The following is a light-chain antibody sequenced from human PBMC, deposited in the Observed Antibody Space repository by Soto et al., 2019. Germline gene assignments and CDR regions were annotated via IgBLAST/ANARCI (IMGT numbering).Light chain of an antibody. CDR3: QQYDTSQS. J-gene: IGKJ1*01. CDR2: GAS. CDR1: QSVSSSY. V-gene: IGKV3-20*01. Sequence: EIVLTQSPGTLSLSPGERATLSCRASQSVSSSYLAWYQQKPGQAPRLLIYGASSRATGIPDRFSGSGSGPDFTLTISRLEPEDFAVYYCQQYDTSQSFGQGTKVEIK.